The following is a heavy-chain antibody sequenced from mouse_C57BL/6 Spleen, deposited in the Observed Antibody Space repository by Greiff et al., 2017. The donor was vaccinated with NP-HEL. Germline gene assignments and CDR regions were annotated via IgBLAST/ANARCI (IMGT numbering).Heavy chain of an antibody. CDR1: GYTFTDYN. J-gene: IGHJ4*01. D-gene: IGHD1-1*01. V-gene: IGHV1-18*01. CDR2: INPNNGGT. CDR3: ARRVYGSSYDYYAMDY. Sequence: EVHLVESGPELVKPGASVKIPCKASGYTFTDYNMDWVKQSHGKSLEWIGDINPNNGGTIYNQKFKGKATLTVDKSSSTAYMELRSLTSEDTAVYYCARRVYGSSYDYYAMDYWGQGTSVTVSS.